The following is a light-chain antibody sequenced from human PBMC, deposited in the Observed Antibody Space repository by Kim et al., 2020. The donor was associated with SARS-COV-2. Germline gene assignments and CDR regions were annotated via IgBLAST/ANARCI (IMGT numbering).Light chain of an antibody. CDR1: RANIGSNT. Sequence: QRVTSPSSGGRANIGSNTVNWYRQLQGTSPKHLIYSNNQRPSGVPYRFSGSKSGTSASLAISGLQSEDEADYYCAAWDDSLNGLYVFGTGTKVTVL. V-gene: IGLV1-44*01. J-gene: IGLJ1*01. CDR2: SNN. CDR3: AAWDDSLNGLYV.